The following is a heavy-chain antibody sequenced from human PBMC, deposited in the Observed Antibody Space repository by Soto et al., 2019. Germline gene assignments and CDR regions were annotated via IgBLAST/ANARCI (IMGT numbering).Heavy chain of an antibody. D-gene: IGHD3-10*01. Sequence: QVQLQESGPGLVKPSQTLSLTCTVSGGSISSGGYYWSWIRQHPGKGLEWIGYIYYSGSTYYNPSLKSRVAISVDTSKNPFSLKLSSVTAAATAVYYCARVVVRGVIITQYNWFAPWGQGTLVTVSS. CDR3: ARVVVRGVIITQYNWFAP. V-gene: IGHV4-31*03. CDR2: IYYSGST. J-gene: IGHJ5*02. CDR1: GGSISSGGYY.